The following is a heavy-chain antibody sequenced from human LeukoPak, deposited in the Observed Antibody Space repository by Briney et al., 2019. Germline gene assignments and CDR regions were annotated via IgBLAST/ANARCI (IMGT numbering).Heavy chain of an antibody. J-gene: IGHJ4*02. D-gene: IGHD6-19*01. V-gene: IGHV7-4-1*02. CDR3: AREGGSGWYIGYGY. Sequence: PMASVKVSCKASGYTFTSYAMNWVRQAPGQGLEWMGWINTNTGNPTYAQGFTGRFVFSLDTSVSTAYLQISSLKAEDTAVYYCAREGGSGWYIGYGYWGQGTLVTVSS. CDR1: GYTFTSYA. CDR2: INTNTGNP.